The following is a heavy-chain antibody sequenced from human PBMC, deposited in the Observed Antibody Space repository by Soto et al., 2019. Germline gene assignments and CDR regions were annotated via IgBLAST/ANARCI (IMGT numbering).Heavy chain of an antibody. J-gene: IGHJ4*02. Sequence: TGGSLRLSCAASGFTFSDYWMHWVRQAPGKGLVWVSRINSDGSSTSYAESVKGRFTISRDNAKNTLYLQMNSLRAEDTAVYYCARGSPYSSSPARYCGQGTLVTVSS. CDR1: GFTFSDYW. D-gene: IGHD6-13*01. CDR2: INSDGSST. V-gene: IGHV3-74*01. CDR3: ARGSPYSSSPARY.